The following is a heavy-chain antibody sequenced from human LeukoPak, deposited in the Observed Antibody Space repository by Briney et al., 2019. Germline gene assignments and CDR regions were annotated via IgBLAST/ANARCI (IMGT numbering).Heavy chain of an antibody. V-gene: IGHV1-24*01. Sequence: ASVKVSCKVSGYTLTELSMHWVRQAPGKGLEWMGGFDPEDGETIYAQKFQGRVTMTEDTSTDTAYMELSSLRSEDTAVYYCATGEIVYYDSSGYQTWGQGTLVTVSS. CDR1: GYTLTELS. CDR2: FDPEDGET. D-gene: IGHD3-22*01. J-gene: IGHJ5*02. CDR3: ATGEIVYYDSSGYQT.